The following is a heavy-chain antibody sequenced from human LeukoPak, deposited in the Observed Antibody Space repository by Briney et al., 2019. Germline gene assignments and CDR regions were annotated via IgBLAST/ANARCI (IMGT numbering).Heavy chain of an antibody. CDR3: ARERYYYDTTGFIDY. CDR1: GGSFSGYY. D-gene: IGHD3-22*01. J-gene: IGHJ4*02. V-gene: IGHV4-59*01. CDR2: IYHSGST. Sequence: SETLSLTCAVYGGSFSGYYWSWIRQPPGKGLEWIGYIYHSGSTNYNPSLKSRVTISVDTSKNQFSLKLSSVTAADTAVYYCARERYYYDTTGFIDYWGQGTLVTVSS.